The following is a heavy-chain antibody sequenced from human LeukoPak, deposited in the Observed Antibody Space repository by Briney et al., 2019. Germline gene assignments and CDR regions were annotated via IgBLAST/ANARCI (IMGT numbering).Heavy chain of an antibody. CDR1: VYTFTSYG. CDR2: ISAYNGNT. Sequence: GASVKLSCKASVYTFTSYGISWVRQAPGQGLEWMGWISAYNGNTNYAQKLQGRVTMTTDTSTSTAYMELRSLRSDDTAVYYCARDIVVPAAIVPLRYSGYVSNLDYWGQGTLVTVSS. CDR3: ARDIVVPAAIVPLRYSGYVSNLDY. J-gene: IGHJ4*02. D-gene: IGHD2-2*02. V-gene: IGHV1-18*01.